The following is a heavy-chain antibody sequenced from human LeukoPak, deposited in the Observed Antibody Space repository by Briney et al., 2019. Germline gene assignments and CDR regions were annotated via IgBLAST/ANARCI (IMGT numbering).Heavy chain of an antibody. D-gene: IGHD5-12*01. V-gene: IGHV4-59*08. J-gene: IGHJ5*02. CDR2: IYYSGST. Sequence: SETLSLTCAVYGGSFSGYYWSWIRQPPGKGLEWIGYIYYSGSTNYNPSLKSRVTISVDTSKNQFPLKLSSVTAADTAVYYCARGRGYSGYNWFDPWGQGTLVTVSS. CDR3: ARGRGYSGYNWFDP. CDR1: GGSFSGYY.